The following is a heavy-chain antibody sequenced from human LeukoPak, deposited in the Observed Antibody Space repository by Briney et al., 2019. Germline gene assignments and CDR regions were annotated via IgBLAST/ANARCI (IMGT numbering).Heavy chain of an antibody. J-gene: IGHJ3*02. V-gene: IGHV1-24*01. Sequence: GASVKVSCTVPGYTLTELSMHWVRQAPGKGLEWMGGFDPEDGETIYAQKFQGRVTMTEDTSTDTAYMELSSLRSEDTAVYYCATDRPSSSVDAFDIWGQGTMVTVSS. D-gene: IGHD6-13*01. CDR3: ATDRPSSSVDAFDI. CDR1: GYTLTELS. CDR2: FDPEDGET.